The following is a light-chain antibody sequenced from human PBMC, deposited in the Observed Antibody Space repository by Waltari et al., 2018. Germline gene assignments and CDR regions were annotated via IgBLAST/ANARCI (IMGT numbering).Light chain of an antibody. V-gene: IGLV2-14*01. J-gene: IGLJ3*02. CDR1: SSDVGGYNF. Sequence: QSALTQPASVSGSLGQSITISCTGTSSDVGGYNFVSWYQQDPGKAPKLMIYEVSNRPSGVSNRFSGSKYGNTASLTISGLQAEDEADYYCSSHTTSSIWVFGGGTKVTVL. CDR2: EVS. CDR3: SSHTTSSIWV.